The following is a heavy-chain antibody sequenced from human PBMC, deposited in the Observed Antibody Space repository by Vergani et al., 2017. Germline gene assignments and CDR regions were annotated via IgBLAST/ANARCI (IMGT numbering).Heavy chain of an antibody. CDR1: GFTFSSYW. V-gene: IGHV3-74*01. CDR2: IDSDGSST. D-gene: IGHD2-2*01. CDR3: ARGGDLGYCSSNGCLGGWFDP. Sequence: EVQLVESGGGLVQPGGSLRLSCAASGFTFSSYWMHWVRQAPGKGLVWVSRIDSDGSSTNYADSVKGRFTISRDNAKNTLLLQMNSLRAEDTGVYYCARGGDLGYCSSNGCLGGWFDPWGQGTLVTVSS. J-gene: IGHJ5*02.